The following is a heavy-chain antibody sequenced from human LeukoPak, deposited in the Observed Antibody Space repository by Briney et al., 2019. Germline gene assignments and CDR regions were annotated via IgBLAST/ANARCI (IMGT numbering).Heavy chain of an antibody. D-gene: IGHD5-18*01. J-gene: IGHJ4*02. CDR2: IRSNTYRGTT. Sequence: GSLRLSCTTSGFTFGDYFMSWVRQAPGKGLEWVGVIRSNTYRGTTEYAASVKGRFTISRDDSKRSAYRQMNSQETEDTAVYYCNRIQLWSRGYFDYWGQGTLVTVSS. CDR3: NRIQLWSRGYFDY. V-gene: IGHV3-49*04. CDR1: GFTFGDYF.